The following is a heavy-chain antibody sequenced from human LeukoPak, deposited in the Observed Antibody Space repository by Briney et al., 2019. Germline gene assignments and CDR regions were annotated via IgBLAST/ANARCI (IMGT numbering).Heavy chain of an antibody. J-gene: IGHJ5*02. Sequence: GASVKVSCKASGYTFTGYYMRWVRQAPGQGLEWMGWINPNSGGTNYAQKFQGRVTMTRDTSISTAYMELSRLRSDNTAVYYCARDGHDSSGYYYEGSWFDPWGQGTLVTVSS. V-gene: IGHV1-2*02. CDR1: GYTFTGYY. CDR3: ARDGHDSSGYYYEGSWFDP. CDR2: INPNSGGT. D-gene: IGHD3-22*01.